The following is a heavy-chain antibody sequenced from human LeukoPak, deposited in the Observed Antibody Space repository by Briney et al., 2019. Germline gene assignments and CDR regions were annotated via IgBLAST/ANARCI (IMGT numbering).Heavy chain of an antibody. D-gene: IGHD5-24*01. J-gene: IGHJ3*02. CDR3: AKDLMVATNHDAFDI. CDR2: ISFDGRNE. V-gene: IGHV3-30*04. CDR1: GFTFSRYD. Sequence: GGSLRLSCVASGFTFSRYDMHWVRQAPGKGLQWVAVISFDGRNEIYADSVKGRFTISRDNSKNTLYLQMNSLRAEDTAVYYCAKDLMVATNHDAFDIWGQGTMVTVSS.